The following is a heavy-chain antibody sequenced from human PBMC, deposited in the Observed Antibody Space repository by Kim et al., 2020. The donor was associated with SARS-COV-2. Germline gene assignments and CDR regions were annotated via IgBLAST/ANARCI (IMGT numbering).Heavy chain of an antibody. CDR2: INHEGTDR. D-gene: IGHD1-1*01. V-gene: IGHV3-7*01. CDR3: TSDILSPGTKGFDV. CDR1: GFTLSGHW. J-gene: IGHJ3*01. Sequence: GGSLRLSCAASGFTLSGHWMTWVRQAPEQGLEWVANINHEGTDRYYVESVKGRFTVSKDNAKNLLYLQMNSLRAEDAAVYFCTSDILSPGTKGFDVWGQGTKVTVSS.